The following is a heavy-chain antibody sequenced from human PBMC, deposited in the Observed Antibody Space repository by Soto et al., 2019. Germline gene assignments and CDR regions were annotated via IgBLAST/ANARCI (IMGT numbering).Heavy chain of an antibody. CDR2: ISYDGSNK. CDR1: GFTFSSYG. V-gene: IGHV3-30*18. Sequence: GKSQRLSCAASGFTFSSYGMHWVRQAPGKGLEWFAVISYDGSNKYYADSVKGRFTISRDNSKNTLYLQMNSLRAEDTAVYYCAKDAWRITMIVVVIKTATFDYWGQGTLVTVSS. J-gene: IGHJ4*02. D-gene: IGHD3-22*01. CDR3: AKDAWRITMIVVVIKTATFDY.